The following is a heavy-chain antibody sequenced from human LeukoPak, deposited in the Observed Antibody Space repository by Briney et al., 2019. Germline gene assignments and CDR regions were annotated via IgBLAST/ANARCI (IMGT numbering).Heavy chain of an antibody. CDR3: ARDLRGYYYDSSGFDY. Sequence: GGSLRLSCVVSGFTFSSYWMSWVRQAPGKGLEWVANIKQDGREKYYVDSVKGRFTISRDNAKNSLYLQMNSLRAEDTAVYYCARDLRGYYYDSSGFDYWGQGTLVTVSS. V-gene: IGHV3-7*01. CDR1: GFTFSSYW. D-gene: IGHD3-22*01. J-gene: IGHJ4*02. CDR2: IKQDGREK.